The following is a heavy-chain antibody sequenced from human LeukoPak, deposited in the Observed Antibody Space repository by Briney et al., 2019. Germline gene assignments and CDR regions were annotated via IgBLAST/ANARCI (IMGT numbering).Heavy chain of an antibody. D-gene: IGHD1-26*01. V-gene: IGHV3-23*01. J-gene: IGHJ4*02. Sequence: GGSLRLSCAASGFTFSSYAMSWVRQAPGKGLEWVSAISGSGGSTYYADSVKGRFTISRDNSKNTLYLQMNSLRAEDTAAYYCAKDARGIVGDRGAFDYWGQGTLVTVSS. CDR1: GFTFSSYA. CDR3: AKDARGIVGDRGAFDY. CDR2: ISGSGGST.